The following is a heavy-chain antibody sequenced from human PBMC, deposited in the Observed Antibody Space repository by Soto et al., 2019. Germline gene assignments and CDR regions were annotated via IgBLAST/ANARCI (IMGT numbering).Heavy chain of an antibody. J-gene: IGHJ4*02. CDR3: AGLYPPASSGYHLND. V-gene: IGHV4-39*01. CDR1: GGSISSGPSY. CDR2: IYYLGNT. Sequence: PSETLSLTCTVSGGSISSGPSYWGWIRQPPGQGLEWVGSIYYLGNTYYNSSLGSRVVISVDKSKNQFSLKLSSVTAADTAVYYCAGLYPPASSGYHLNDWGQGTQVTPSS. D-gene: IGHD3-22*01.